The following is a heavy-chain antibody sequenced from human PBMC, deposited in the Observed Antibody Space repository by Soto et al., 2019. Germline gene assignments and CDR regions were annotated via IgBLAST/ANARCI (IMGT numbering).Heavy chain of an antibody. Sequence: QVQLQESGPGLVKPSETLSLTCTVSGGSISSYYWSWIRQPPGKGLEWIGYIYYSGSTNYNPSLTVRVTIQVDPSKNQFSLKLSSVTAADTAVYYCARGDPLLWFGEKVYYGMDVWGQETTVTVSS. J-gene: IGHJ6*02. CDR1: GGSISSYY. CDR3: ARGDPLLWFGEKVYYGMDV. V-gene: IGHV4-59*01. D-gene: IGHD3-10*01. CDR2: IYYSGST.